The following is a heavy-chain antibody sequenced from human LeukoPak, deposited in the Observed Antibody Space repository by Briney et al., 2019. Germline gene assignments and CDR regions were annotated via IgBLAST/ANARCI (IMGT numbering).Heavy chain of an antibody. CDR3: ARAEGDYDPLNWIDP. Sequence: ASVKVSCKASGYTFSNHGIGWVRQAPGQGLEWVGWISAHTGNTNYAQKVQGRGTMTTDTSTSTAYMELRSLTSDDTAVYYCARAEGDYDPLNWIDPWGQGTLVIVSS. V-gene: IGHV1-18*01. D-gene: IGHD3-16*01. CDR1: GYTFSNHG. CDR2: ISAHTGNT. J-gene: IGHJ5*02.